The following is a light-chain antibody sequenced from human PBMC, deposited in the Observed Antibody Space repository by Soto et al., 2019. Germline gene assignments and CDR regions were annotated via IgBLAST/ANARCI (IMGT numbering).Light chain of an antibody. CDR1: QSVSSN. CDR3: QQYNNWTWLT. CDR2: GAS. Sequence: EIVMTQSPATLSVSPGERATLSCRASQSVSSNLAWYQQNPGHAPRLLIYGASTRTTGIPARFRGSGSGPEFTLTIRGRRSEDLAVYYCQQYNNWTWLTLGGGNNVEIK. J-gene: IGKJ4*01. V-gene: IGKV3-15*01.